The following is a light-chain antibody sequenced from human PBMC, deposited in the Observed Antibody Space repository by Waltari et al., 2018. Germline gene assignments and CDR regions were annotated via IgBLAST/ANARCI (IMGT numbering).Light chain of an antibody. V-gene: IGKV4-1*01. CDR3: QQYTNTPSWT. CDR2: WAS. J-gene: IGKJ1*01. Sequence: DIVMTQSPDFLAVSLGERATINCKSSQCLFPTSNSKTYISWYQQKPGQPPKLPIYWASSPGSGVPDRFSGSGSGTDFTLTISSLQAEDVAVYYCQQYTNTPSWTFGQGTKVEIK. CDR1: QCLFPTSNSKTY.